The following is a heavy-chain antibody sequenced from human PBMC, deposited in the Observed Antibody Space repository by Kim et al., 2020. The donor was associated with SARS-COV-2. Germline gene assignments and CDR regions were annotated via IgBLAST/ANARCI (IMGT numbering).Heavy chain of an antibody. D-gene: IGHD2-2*01. Sequence: SETLSLTCAVSGGSISSSNWWSWVRQPPGKGLEWIGEIYHSGSTNYNPSLKSRVTISVDKSKNQFSLKLSSVTAADTAVYYCASLCMSSTSCYLDRPVDYWGQGTLVTVSS. CDR2: IYHSGST. V-gene: IGHV4-4*02. J-gene: IGHJ4*02. CDR3: ASLCMSSTSCYLDRPVDY. CDR1: GGSISSSNW.